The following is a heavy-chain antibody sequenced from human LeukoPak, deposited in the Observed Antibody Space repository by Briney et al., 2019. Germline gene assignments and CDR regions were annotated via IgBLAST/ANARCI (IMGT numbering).Heavy chain of an antibody. CDR3: ARPYSGSYRAYFQH. J-gene: IGHJ1*01. CDR2: IYHSGST. CDR1: GYSISSGYY. Sequence: PSETLSLTCAVSGYSISSGYYWGWIRQPPGKGLEWVGCIYHSGSTYYNPSLKSRVTISVDTSKNQFSLKLSSVTAADTAVYYCARPYSGSYRAYFQHWGQGTLVTVSS. V-gene: IGHV4-38-2*01. D-gene: IGHD1-26*01.